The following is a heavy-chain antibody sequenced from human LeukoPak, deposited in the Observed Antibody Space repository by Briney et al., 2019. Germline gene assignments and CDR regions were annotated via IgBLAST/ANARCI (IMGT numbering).Heavy chain of an antibody. Sequence: QTLSLTCAISGDSVSSNSAAWNWIRQSPSRGLEWLGRTYYRSKWYNDYAVSVKSRITINPDTSKNQFSLQLNSVTPEDTAVYYCARGPGYSPNNPFDYWGQGTLVTVSS. CDR1: GDSVSSNSAA. V-gene: IGHV6-1*01. D-gene: IGHD5-18*01. CDR2: TYYRSKWYN. CDR3: ARGPGYSPNNPFDY. J-gene: IGHJ4*02.